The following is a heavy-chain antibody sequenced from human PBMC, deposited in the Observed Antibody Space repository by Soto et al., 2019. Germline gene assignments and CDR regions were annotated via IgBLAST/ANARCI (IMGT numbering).Heavy chain of an antibody. CDR1: GGSISSTSYD. Sequence: SETLPLTCTVSGGSISSTSYDWGWVRQPPGKGLEWIGSIYYSGTTYYNPSLKSRLTISIDTSKNQFSLNLNSVTAADTAVYYFATTPTPQRTVNWNYPWGQGTLVTVSS. J-gene: IGHJ5*02. D-gene: IGHD4-17*01. CDR2: IYYSGTT. CDR3: ATTPTPQRTVNWNYP. V-gene: IGHV4-39*01.